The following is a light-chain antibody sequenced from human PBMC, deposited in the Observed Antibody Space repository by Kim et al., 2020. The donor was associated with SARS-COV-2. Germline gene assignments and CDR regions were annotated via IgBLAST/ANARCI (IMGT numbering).Light chain of an antibody. Sequence: DIQMTQSPSSLSESVGDRVTITCRASQSISSYLNWYQQKPGKAPKLLIYAASRLQSGVPSRFSGSGSGTDFTLTISSLQPEDFATYYCQQSDSIPFTFGPGTKVDIK. CDR1: QSISSY. V-gene: IGKV1-39*01. CDR3: QQSDSIPFT. CDR2: AAS. J-gene: IGKJ3*01.